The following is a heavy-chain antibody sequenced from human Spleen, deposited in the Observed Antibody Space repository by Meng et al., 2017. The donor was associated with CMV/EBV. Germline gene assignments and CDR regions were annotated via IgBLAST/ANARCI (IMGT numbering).Heavy chain of an antibody. CDR3: AKDDDSAGYYYAYY. J-gene: IGHJ4*02. Sequence: SGFTFSRYGMHWVRQAPGKGLEWVAFVRNDGSKKYYADSVKGRFTISRDNSKNTLYLQMNSLRSEDTAVYYCAKDDDSAGYYYAYYWGQGTLVTVSS. CDR2: VRNDGSKK. D-gene: IGHD3-22*01. V-gene: IGHV3-30*02. CDR1: GFTFSRYG.